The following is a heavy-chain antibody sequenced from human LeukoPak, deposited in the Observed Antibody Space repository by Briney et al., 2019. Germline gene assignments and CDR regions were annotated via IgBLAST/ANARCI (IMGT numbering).Heavy chain of an antibody. V-gene: IGHV3-7*01. CDR2: INEDGGEK. J-gene: IGHJ4*02. CDR3: ARNEDYSDSTGYYSTFYLDS. CDR1: GFSFGIYW. Sequence: GGSLRLSCEGTGFSFGIYWMSWVRQAPGKGLEWVANINEDGGEKYYVDSVKGRFTISRDNGKNALYLQMKSLRAEDTAVYYCARNEDYSDSTGYYSTFYLDSWGQGTLVTVSS. D-gene: IGHD3-22*01.